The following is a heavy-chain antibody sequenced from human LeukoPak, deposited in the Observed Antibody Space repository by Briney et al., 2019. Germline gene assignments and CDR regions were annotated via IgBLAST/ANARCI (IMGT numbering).Heavy chain of an antibody. V-gene: IGHV3-7*03. CDR3: ARDKKVGATNFDY. CDR1: GFTFSSYW. CDR2: IKQDGGEI. J-gene: IGHJ4*02. Sequence: GGSLRLSCAASGFTFSSYWMSWVRQAPGKGPEWVANIKQDGGEIYYADSVKGRFTISRDNAKNSLYLQMNSLRAEDTAVYYCARDKKVGATNFDYWGQGTLVAVSS. D-gene: IGHD1-26*01.